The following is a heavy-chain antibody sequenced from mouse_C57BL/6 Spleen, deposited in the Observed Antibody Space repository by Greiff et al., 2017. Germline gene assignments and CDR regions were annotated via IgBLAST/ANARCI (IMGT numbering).Heavy chain of an antibody. CDR1: GYTFTSYW. J-gene: IGHJ2*01. CDR3: ARKGIYYGNYFDY. CDR2: IYPGSGST. Sequence: QVQLKQPGAELVKPGASVKMSCKASGYTFTSYWITWVKQRPGQGLEWIGDIYPGSGSTNYNEKFKSKATLTVDTSSSTAYMQLSSLTSEDSAVYYCARKGIYYGNYFDYWGQGTTLTVSS. D-gene: IGHD2-1*01. V-gene: IGHV1-55*01.